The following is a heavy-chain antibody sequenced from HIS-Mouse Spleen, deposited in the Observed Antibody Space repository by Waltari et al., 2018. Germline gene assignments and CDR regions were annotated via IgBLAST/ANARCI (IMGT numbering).Heavy chain of an antibody. CDR2: IYYSGST. V-gene: IGHV4-39*07. J-gene: IGHJ3*02. Sequence: QLQLQESGPGLVKPSETLSLTCTVSVGSISSSSYYWGWIRQPPGKGLEWIGSIYYSGSTYYNPSLKSRVTISVDTSKNQFSLKLSSVTAADTAVYYCATPPVVVVAATRWAFDIWGQGTMVTVSS. CDR3: ATPPVVVVAATRWAFDI. CDR1: VGSISSSSYY. D-gene: IGHD2-15*01.